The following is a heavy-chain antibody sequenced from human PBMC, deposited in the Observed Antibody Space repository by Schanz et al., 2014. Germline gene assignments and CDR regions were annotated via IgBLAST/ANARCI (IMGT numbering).Heavy chain of an antibody. J-gene: IGHJ4*02. Sequence: EVQLVESGGGLVQPGDSLRLSCAASGFTFSSYNINWVRQAPGKGLEYISSISPSSSYIYYADSVKGRFTISRDNSKNTLYLQMNSLRAEDTAVYYCAVLGGFGELPLDYRGQGTLVTVSS. V-gene: IGHV3-21*01. D-gene: IGHD3-10*01. CDR1: GFTFSSYN. CDR3: AVLGGFGELPLDY. CDR2: ISPSSSYI.